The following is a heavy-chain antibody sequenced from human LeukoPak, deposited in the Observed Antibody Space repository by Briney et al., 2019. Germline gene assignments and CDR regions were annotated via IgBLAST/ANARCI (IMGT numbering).Heavy chain of an antibody. V-gene: IGHV1-2*02. D-gene: IGHD3-22*01. CDR1: GYTFSSYY. Sequence: ASVKVSCKASGYTFSSYYIHWVRQAPGQGLEWMGWINPNNGGTTYAQKFQGRVTMTRDTSISTAYMELTRLTSDDTAIYYCTTFYYYDNSGGFDPWGQGTLVTVSS. CDR2: INPNNGGT. J-gene: IGHJ5*02. CDR3: TTFYYYDNSGGFDP.